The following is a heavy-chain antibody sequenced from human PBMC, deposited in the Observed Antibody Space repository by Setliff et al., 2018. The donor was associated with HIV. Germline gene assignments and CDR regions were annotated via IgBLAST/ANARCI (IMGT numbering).Heavy chain of an antibody. D-gene: IGHD6-19*01. V-gene: IGHV1-18*01. CDR2: ISGHNGDT. CDR1: GYTFSRYD. J-gene: IGHJ4*02. CDR3: ARDGFRPGYSSGWSDY. Sequence: GASVKVSCKASGYTFSRYDVTWVRQAPGQGLEWMGGISGHNGDTKYPQKFQGRVTMTTDTSTSTAYMELRSLRSDDTAAYYCARDGFRPGYSSGWSDYWGQGTLVTVSS.